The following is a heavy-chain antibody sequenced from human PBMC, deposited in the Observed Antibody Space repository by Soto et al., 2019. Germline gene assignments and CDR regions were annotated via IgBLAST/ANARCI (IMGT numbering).Heavy chain of an antibody. V-gene: IGHV3-30*18. CDR3: GKVSTYYYDSTFDY. CDR1: GFTFSSYC. Sequence: QVQLVESGGGVVQPGRSLRLSCAASGFTFSSYCMHWVRQAPGKGLEWVAIISYDGNYKHHADSVKGRFTISRVNYKNTLYLQMNSLRAEDTAVYYCGKVSTYYYDSTFDYWGQGTLVTVSS. J-gene: IGHJ4*02. CDR2: ISYDGNYK. D-gene: IGHD3-22*01.